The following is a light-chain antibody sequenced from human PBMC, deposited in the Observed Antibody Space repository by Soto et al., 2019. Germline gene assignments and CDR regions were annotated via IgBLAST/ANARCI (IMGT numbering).Light chain of an antibody. Sequence: QSALTQPASVSGSPGQSITISCTGTSGDVGGYYYVSWYQQLPGKAPKLMISEVSNRPSGVSNRFSGSKSGNTASLTISGLQAEDEAYYYCCSYAGSSYYVFGSGTKLTVL. CDR3: CSYAGSSYYV. J-gene: IGLJ1*01. CDR2: EVS. CDR1: SGDVGGYYY. V-gene: IGLV2-14*01.